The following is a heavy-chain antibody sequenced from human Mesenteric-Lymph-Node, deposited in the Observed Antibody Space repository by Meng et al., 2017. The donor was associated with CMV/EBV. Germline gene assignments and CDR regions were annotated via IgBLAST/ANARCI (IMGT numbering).Heavy chain of an antibody. J-gene: IGHJ4*02. Sequence: QVQLERWGAGTLNRSATLSPTGAVYGGSFSGYYWSWIRQPPGKGLEWIGEINHNGVPNYNPSLKSRVTISLDRSKNQFSLKLSSVTAEDTAVYYCARGSDIRVNNYWGQGTLVTVSS. CDR2: INHNGVP. V-gene: IGHV4-34*01. D-gene: IGHD2-15*01. CDR1: GGSFSGYY. CDR3: ARGSDIRVNNY.